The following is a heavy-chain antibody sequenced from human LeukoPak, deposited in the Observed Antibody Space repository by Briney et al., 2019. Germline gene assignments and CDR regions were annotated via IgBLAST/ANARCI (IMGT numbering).Heavy chain of an antibody. V-gene: IGHV4-31*03. J-gene: IGHJ4*02. CDR3: AREKVGYYYSSGTGHFDY. CDR2: IYYSGST. D-gene: IGHD3-22*01. CDR1: GGSICGGGYY. Sequence: KSSQTLSLTCTVSGGSICGGGYYWSWIRQHPGKGLEWIGYIYYSGSTYYNPSHKSRVTISVDTSKNQFSLKLSSVTAADTAVYYCAREKVGYYYSSGTGHFDYWGQGTLVTVSS.